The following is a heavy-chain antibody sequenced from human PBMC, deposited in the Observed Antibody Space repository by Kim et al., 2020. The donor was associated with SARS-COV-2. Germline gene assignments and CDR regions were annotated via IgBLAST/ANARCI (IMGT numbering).Heavy chain of an antibody. J-gene: IGHJ4*02. CDR3: AKSWYNWNDDFDS. CDR1: GFSFSSHA. V-gene: IGHV3-23*01. Sequence: GGSLRLSCAASGFSFSSHAMSWVRQAPGKGLEWVSSISGYGDTTYYTDSVKGRFTISRDNSKNTLYLQMNGLRAEDTAVYYCAKSWYNWNDDFDSWGQGTLVTVSS. CDR2: ISGYGDTT. D-gene: IGHD1-1*01.